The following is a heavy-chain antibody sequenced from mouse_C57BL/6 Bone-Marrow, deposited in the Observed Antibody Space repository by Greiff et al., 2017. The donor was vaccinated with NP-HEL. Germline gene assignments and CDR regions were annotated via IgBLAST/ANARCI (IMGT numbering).Heavy chain of an antibody. CDR2: IWSGGST. CDR3: ARKVYYGIAWFAY. CDR1: GFSLTSYG. D-gene: IGHD2-1*01. V-gene: IGHV2-2*01. J-gene: IGHJ3*01. Sequence: QVQLKESGPGLVQPSQSLSITCTVSGFSLTSYGVHWVRQSPGKGLEWLGVIWSGGSTDYNAAFISRLSISKDNSKSQVFFKMNSLQADDTAIYYCARKVYYGIAWFAYWGQGTLVTVSA.